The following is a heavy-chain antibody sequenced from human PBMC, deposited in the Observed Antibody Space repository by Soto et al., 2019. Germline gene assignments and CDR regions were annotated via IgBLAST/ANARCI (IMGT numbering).Heavy chain of an antibody. V-gene: IGHV3-23*01. D-gene: IGHD3-3*01. J-gene: IGHJ6*02. CDR3: ANPYYDFWSGYLNGMDV. CDR1: GFTFSSYA. Sequence: GGSLRLSCAASGFTFSSYAMSWVRQAPRKGLEWVSAISGSGGSTYYADSVKGRFTTSRDNSKNTLYLQMNGLRAEDTAVYYCANPYYDFWSGYLNGMDVWGQGTTVTVSS. CDR2: ISGSGGST.